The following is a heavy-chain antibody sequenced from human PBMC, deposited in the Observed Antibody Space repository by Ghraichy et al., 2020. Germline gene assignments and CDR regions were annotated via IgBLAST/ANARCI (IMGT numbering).Heavy chain of an antibody. CDR3: ARDNDFRIDY. D-gene: IGHD1-14*01. J-gene: IGHJ4*02. Sequence: GGSLRLSCAASGFTFRPYMMTWVRQAPGKGLEWVASMKQDVGEEYYVDSVKGRFTISRDNAKNSLFMQMNRLRAEDSAVYYCARDNDFRIDYWGQGTLVTVSS. CDR1: GFTFRPYM. CDR2: MKQDVGEE. V-gene: IGHV3-7*01.